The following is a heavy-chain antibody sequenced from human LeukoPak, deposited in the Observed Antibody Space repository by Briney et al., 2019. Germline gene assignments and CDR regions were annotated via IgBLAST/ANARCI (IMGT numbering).Heavy chain of an antibody. Sequence: SETLSLTCTVSGGPMRGYYWSWIRQPPGKGLEWIGYIYYSGSTTYNPSLKSRVTISVDTSKNQFSLKMNSVTAADTAVYYCARVRSGPYGDYRIDYWGQGTLVTVSS. D-gene: IGHD4-17*01. V-gene: IGHV4-59*01. CDR1: GGPMRGYY. J-gene: IGHJ4*02. CDR3: ARVRSGPYGDYRIDY. CDR2: IYYSGST.